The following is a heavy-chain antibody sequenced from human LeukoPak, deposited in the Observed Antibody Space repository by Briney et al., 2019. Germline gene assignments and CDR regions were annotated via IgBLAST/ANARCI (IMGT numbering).Heavy chain of an antibody. CDR2: ILYDGSNK. J-gene: IGHJ4*02. Sequence: GRSLRLSCAASGFTFSNYGMHWVRQAPGKGLGWVAFILYDGSNKYYADSVKGRFTISRDNSRTMLYLQMNSLRAEDTAVYFCARHNGIAAAGDRIDYWGQGTLVTVSS. CDR1: GFTFSNYG. V-gene: IGHV3-33*05. D-gene: IGHD6-13*01. CDR3: ARHNGIAAAGDRIDY.